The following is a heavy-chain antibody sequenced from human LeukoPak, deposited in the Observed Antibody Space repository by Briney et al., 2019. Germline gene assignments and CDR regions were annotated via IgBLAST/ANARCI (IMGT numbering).Heavy chain of an antibody. D-gene: IGHD5-24*01. Sequence: GSLRLSCAVSGFTFRTSWMHWVRQAPGGGLVWVSRMNSAGTTVNYADSVKGRFTMSRDNAKNTLYLQMNSLRAEDTAVYYCARGGNYYLDYWGQGTLATVSS. CDR3: ARGGNYYLDY. CDR2: MNSAGTTV. CDR1: GFTFRTSW. J-gene: IGHJ4*02. V-gene: IGHV3-74*01.